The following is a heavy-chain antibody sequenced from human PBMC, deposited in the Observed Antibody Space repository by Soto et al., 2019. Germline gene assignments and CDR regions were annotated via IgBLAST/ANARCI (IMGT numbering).Heavy chain of an antibody. CDR2: IYYSGST. CDR1: GGSISSSSYY. V-gene: IGHV4-39*01. CDR3: AKQNTLGYYFDS. J-gene: IGHJ4*02. Sequence: SETLSLTCPVSGGSISSSSYYWGWIRQPPGKGLEWIGSIYYSGSTYYNPSLESRVTISVDTSKNQFSLKVNSVTAADTAVYFCAKQNTLGYYFDSWGQGTLVTVS. D-gene: IGHD3-16*01.